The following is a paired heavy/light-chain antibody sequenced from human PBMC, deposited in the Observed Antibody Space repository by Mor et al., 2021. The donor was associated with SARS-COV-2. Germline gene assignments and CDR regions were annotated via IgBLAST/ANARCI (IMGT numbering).Heavy chain of an antibody. Sequence: QVQVVQSGAEVKKPGASVKVSCKTSGYTFTGYYIHWVRQVPGQGLEWMGWISPNSGGTNYAQKFQGRVSLTRDTSISTAYMELSRLRSDDTAVYYCARDYYYDSSGYSSNGGGIDYWGQGTLVTVSS. CDR2: ISPNSGGT. CDR3: ARDYYYDSSGYSSNGGGIDY. V-gene: IGHV1-2*02. D-gene: IGHD3-22*01. CDR1: GYTFTGYY. J-gene: IGHJ4*02.
Light chain of an antibody. CDR2: DAS. CDR3: QHYNHWPPWT. CDR1: QSVSTK. Sequence: ELVMTQSPATLSVSPGERATLSCRASQSVSTKLAWYQQKPGQAPRLLIYDASTRATGVPARFSGGGSGTEFTLTISSLQSEDFAVYFCQHYNHWPPWTFGQGTKVEIK. V-gene: IGKV3-15*01. J-gene: IGKJ1*01.